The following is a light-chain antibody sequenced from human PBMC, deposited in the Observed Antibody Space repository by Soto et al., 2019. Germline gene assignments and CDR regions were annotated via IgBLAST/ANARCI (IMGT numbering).Light chain of an antibody. CDR3: QQYGSSPFT. CDR2: DAS. J-gene: IGKJ3*01. V-gene: IGKV3-20*01. CDR1: QSVTSNY. Sequence: EIVLTQSPGTLSLSPGERATLSCRASQSVTSNYLAWHQQKPGQAPRLLIYDASTRATGIPDRFSGSGSGTDFTLIISRLEPEDFAVYYCQQYGSSPFTFGPGTKVDIK.